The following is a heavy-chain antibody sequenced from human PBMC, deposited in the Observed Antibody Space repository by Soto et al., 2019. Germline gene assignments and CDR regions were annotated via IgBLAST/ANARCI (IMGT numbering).Heavy chain of an antibody. CDR1: GYTFTSYY. D-gene: IGHD3-10*01. J-gene: IGHJ4*02. Sequence: ASVKVSCKASGYTFTSYYMHWVRQAPGQGLEWMGIINPSGGSTSYAQKFQGRVTMTRDTSTSTVYMELSSLRSEDTAVYYCARSIRLMVRGVMGPRRQIGYWGQGTLVTVSS. CDR3: ARSIRLMVRGVMGPRRQIGY. V-gene: IGHV1-46*01. CDR2: INPSGGST.